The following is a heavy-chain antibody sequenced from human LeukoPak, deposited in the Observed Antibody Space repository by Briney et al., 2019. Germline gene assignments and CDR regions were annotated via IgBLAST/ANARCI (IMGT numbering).Heavy chain of an antibody. CDR1: GFTFSSYS. J-gene: IGHJ4*02. CDR3: ARAEDGYYYDSSGPPGTIDY. D-gene: IGHD3-22*01. CDR2: ISSSSSYI. Sequence: PGGSLRLSCAASGFTFSSYSMNWVRQAPGKGLEWVSSISSSSSYIYYADSVKGRFTISRDNAKNSLYLQMNSLSAEDTAVYYCARAEDGYYYDSSGPPGTIDYWGQGTLVTVSS. V-gene: IGHV3-21*01.